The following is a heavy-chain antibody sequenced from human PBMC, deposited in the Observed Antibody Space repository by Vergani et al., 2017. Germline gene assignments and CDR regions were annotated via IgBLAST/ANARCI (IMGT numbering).Heavy chain of an antibody. V-gene: IGHV3-53*01. J-gene: IGHJ3*02. CDR2: IYSGGTT. CDR1: GFTVSSNY. D-gene: IGHD1-26*01. CDR3: AKVRSGRRWERRFPDAFDI. Sequence: EVQLVESGGGLIQPGGSLRLSCAASGFTVSSNYMSWVRQAPGKGLEWVSVIYSGGTTYYADSVKGRFTISRDNSKNTVYLQMNSLRAEDTAVYYCAKVRSGRRWERRFPDAFDIWGQGTMVTVSS.